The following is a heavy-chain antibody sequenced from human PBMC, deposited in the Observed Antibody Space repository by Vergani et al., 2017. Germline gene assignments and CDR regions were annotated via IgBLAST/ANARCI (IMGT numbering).Heavy chain of an antibody. Sequence: QVQLVQSGAEVKKPGSSVKVSCKASGGTFSSYAISWVRQAPGQGLEWMGRIIPILGIANYAQKFHGRVTITADKSTSTAYMELSSLRSEDTAVYYCARESIRAVTRPYYFDYWGQGTLVTVSS. CDR2: IIPILGIA. J-gene: IGHJ4*02. CDR1: GGTFSSYA. D-gene: IGHD4-17*01. V-gene: IGHV1-69*04. CDR3: ARESIRAVTRPYYFDY.